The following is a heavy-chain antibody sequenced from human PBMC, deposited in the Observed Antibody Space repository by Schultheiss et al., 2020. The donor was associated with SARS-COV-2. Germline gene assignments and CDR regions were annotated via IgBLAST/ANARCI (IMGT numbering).Heavy chain of an antibody. CDR3: ASEDGPY. V-gene: IGHV4-30-2*01. CDR1: GGSISSGGYS. Sequence: SETLSLTCAVSGGSISSGGYSWSWIRQPPGKGLEWIGYIYHSGSTYYNPSLKSRVTISVDTSKNQFSLKLSSVTAADTAVYYCASEDGPYWGQGTLVTVSS. J-gene: IGHJ4*02. CDR2: IYHSGST. D-gene: IGHD5-24*01.